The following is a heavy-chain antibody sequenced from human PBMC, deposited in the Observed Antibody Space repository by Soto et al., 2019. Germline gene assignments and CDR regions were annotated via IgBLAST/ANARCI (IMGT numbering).Heavy chain of an antibody. CDR3: ASNVADDDALDV. V-gene: IGHV4-30-2*01. CDR2: IYHSGNT. Sequence: TLSLTCAVSGGSISSGGYSWTWIRQPPGKGLEWIGYIYHSGNTYYNPSLKSRVTISGDRSKNQFTLNLSSVTAADTAVYYCASNVADDDALDVSGPGTLVTVSS. CDR1: GGSISSGGYS. J-gene: IGHJ3*01. D-gene: IGHD2-15*01.